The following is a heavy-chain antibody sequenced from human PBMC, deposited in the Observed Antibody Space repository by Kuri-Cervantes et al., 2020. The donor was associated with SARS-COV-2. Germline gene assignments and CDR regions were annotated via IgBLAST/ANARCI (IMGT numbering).Heavy chain of an antibody. Sequence: LSLTCAASGFTFSNYAIHWVRQAPGKGLEWVALISYDGSDKNYADSVKGRFTISRDNAKNSLYLQMNSLRDEDTAVYYCARDFAVVVNWYFDLWGRGTLVTVSS. D-gene: IGHD3-22*01. CDR2: ISYDGSDK. CDR3: ARDFAVVVNWYFDL. V-gene: IGHV3-30*07. J-gene: IGHJ2*01. CDR1: GFTFSNYA.